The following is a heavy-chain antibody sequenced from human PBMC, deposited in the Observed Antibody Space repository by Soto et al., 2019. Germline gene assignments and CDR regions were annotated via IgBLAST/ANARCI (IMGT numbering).Heavy chain of an antibody. Sequence: QVHLQESGPGLVRPSETLSLTCTVSGGSFKSGSYYWSWIRQPPGKGLEWIGYVYHTGRTDYNPSLKRRVSISMVTAKNQFSLDLDSVTPADTAVYFCARDFDDFDSWGQGTLVTVS. V-gene: IGHV4-61*01. CDR3: ARDFDDFDS. CDR1: GGSFKSGSYY. J-gene: IGHJ4*02. D-gene: IGHD3-9*01. CDR2: VYHTGRT.